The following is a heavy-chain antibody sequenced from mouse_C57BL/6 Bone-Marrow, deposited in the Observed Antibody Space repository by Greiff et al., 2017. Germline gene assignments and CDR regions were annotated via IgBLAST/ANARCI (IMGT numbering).Heavy chain of an antibody. J-gene: IGHJ4*01. Sequence: QVQLKQPGAELVKPGASVTMSCKASGYTFTSYWITWVKQRPGQGLEWIGDIYPGSGSTNYNEKFKSKATLTVDTSSSTAYMQRSSLTSEDSAVYYCAREGTVVPHYYARDYWGQGTSVTVSS. V-gene: IGHV1-55*01. CDR3: AREGTVVPHYYARDY. CDR2: IYPGSGST. CDR1: GYTFTSYW. D-gene: IGHD1-1*01.